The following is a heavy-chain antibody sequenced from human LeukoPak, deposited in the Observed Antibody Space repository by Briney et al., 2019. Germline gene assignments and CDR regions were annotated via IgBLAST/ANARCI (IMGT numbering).Heavy chain of an antibody. Sequence: SETLSLTCTVSGGSISSSSYYWGWIRQPPGKGLERIGSIYYSGSTYYNPSLKSRVTISVDTSKNQFSLKLSSVTAADTAVYYCARQRHSDYEYSSGWGDWFDPWGQGTLVTVSS. V-gene: IGHV4-39*01. CDR2: IYYSGST. CDR3: ARQRHSDYEYSSGWGDWFDP. CDR1: GGSISSSSYY. D-gene: IGHD6-19*01. J-gene: IGHJ5*02.